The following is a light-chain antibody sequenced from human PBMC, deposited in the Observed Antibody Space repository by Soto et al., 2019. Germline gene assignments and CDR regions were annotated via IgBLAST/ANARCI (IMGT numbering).Light chain of an antibody. V-gene: IGKV1-39*01. CDR1: QSISSS. J-gene: IGKJ2*01. CDR3: QQSYSSPHMYT. Sequence: DIQMTQSPSSLSASVGDRVTVTCRASQSISSSLNWYQQKPGKAPDLLIYAASNLQSGVPSRFSGSGSGTDFTLTISSPQPEDFATYYCQQSYSSPHMYTFGQGTKLEIK. CDR2: AAS.